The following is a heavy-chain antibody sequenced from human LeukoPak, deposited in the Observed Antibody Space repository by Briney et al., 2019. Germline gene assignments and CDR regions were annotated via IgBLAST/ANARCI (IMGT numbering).Heavy chain of an antibody. V-gene: IGHV3-74*01. Sequence: GGSLRLSCAASGFTLSSYWMHWVRQAPGKGLVWVSRIKSDGRTNYADSVKGRFTISRDNAKNTVSLQMNSLRAEDTAVYYCSTAKFDNWGQGTLVTVSS. CDR3: STAKFDN. J-gene: IGHJ4*02. CDR2: IKSDGRT. CDR1: GFTLSSYW.